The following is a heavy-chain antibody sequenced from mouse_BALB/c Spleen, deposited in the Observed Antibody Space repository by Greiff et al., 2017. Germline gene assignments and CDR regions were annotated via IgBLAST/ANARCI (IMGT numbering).Heavy chain of an antibody. J-gene: IGHJ4*01. V-gene: IGHV1S22*01. Sequence: LQQPGSELVRPGASVKLSCKASGYTFTSYWMHWVKQRPGQGLEWIGNIYPGSGSTNYDEKFKSKATLTVDTSSSTAYMQLSSLTSEDSAVYYCTAGSLLRPYAMDYWGQGTSVTVSS. CDR2: IYPGSGST. CDR1: GYTFTSYW. CDR3: TAGSLLRPYAMDY. D-gene: IGHD1-2*01.